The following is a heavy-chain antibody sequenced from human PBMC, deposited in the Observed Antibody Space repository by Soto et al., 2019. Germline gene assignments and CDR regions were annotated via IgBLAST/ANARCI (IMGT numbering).Heavy chain of an antibody. J-gene: IGHJ4*02. CDR2: ISGSGAST. CDR1: GFPFSSYA. Sequence: GGSPRLSCAASGFPFSSYAMSWVRQAPGKGLEWVSTISGSGASTYYADSVKGRFTISRDNSKNTLYLQMNSLRADDTAVYYCARGARGNSFDYWGQGTLVTVSS. CDR3: ARGARGNSFDY. V-gene: IGHV3-23*01. D-gene: IGHD5-18*01.